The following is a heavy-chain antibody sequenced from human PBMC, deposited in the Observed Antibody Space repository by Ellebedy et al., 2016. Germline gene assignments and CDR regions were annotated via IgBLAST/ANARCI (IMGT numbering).Heavy chain of an antibody. CDR1: GGSISSSGYY. CDR3: ARHGGVWDSFDS. V-gene: IGHV4-39*01. Sequence: SETLSLXCTVSGGSISSSGYYWGWIRQPPGKGLEWIGSFYSSGNTYYNPSLKSRVTISVEKSKNQLSLRLSSVTAADTAVYFCARHGGVWDSFDSWGQGTLVTVSS. D-gene: IGHD1-26*01. J-gene: IGHJ4*02. CDR2: FYSSGNT.